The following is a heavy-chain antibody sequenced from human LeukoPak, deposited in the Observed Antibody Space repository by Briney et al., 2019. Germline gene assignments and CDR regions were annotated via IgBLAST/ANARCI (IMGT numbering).Heavy chain of an antibody. Sequence: SETLSLTCAVYGGSFSGYHWSWIRQPPGKGLEWIGEINHSGSTNYNPSLKGRVTMSVDTSKNHFSLKLSSLTAADTAVYYCAREGGYSTSHYFDYWGQGILVTVSS. V-gene: IGHV4-34*01. CDR1: GGSFSGYH. D-gene: IGHD6-13*01. CDR3: AREGGYSTSHYFDY. J-gene: IGHJ4*02. CDR2: INHSGST.